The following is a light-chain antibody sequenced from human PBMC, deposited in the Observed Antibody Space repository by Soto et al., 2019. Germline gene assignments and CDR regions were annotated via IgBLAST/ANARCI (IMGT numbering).Light chain of an antibody. J-gene: IGKJ5*01. CDR3: MQGRQLPNT. CDR2: GVS. CDR1: QGLLHSDGKTY. V-gene: IGKV2D-29*01. Sequence: DIVMTQTPLSLSVTPGQPASISCKSSQGLLHSDGKTYLYWFLQKPGQPPQLLMYGVSNRFSGVPDRWSSSVSGTDYTLKISRVEANDVGVYYCMQGRQLPNTFGQGTRLEIE.